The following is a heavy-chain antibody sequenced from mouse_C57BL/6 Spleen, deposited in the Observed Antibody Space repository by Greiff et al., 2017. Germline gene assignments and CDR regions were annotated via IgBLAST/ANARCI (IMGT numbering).Heavy chain of an antibody. J-gene: IGHJ2*01. D-gene: IGHD1-1*01. V-gene: IGHV1-15*01. Sequence: SGAELVRPGASVTLSCKASGYTFTDYEMHWVKQTPVHGLEWIGAIDPETGGTAYNQKFKGKAILTADKSSSTAYMELRSLTSEDSAVYYCTRRRNAYGSSSYYFDYWGQGTTLTVSS. CDR1: GYTFTDYE. CDR2: IDPETGGT. CDR3: TRRRNAYGSSSYYFDY.